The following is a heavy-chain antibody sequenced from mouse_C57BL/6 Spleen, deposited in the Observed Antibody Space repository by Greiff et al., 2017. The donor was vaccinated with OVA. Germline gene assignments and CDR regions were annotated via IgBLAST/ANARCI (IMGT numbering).Heavy chain of an antibody. CDR3: ARGADYYGHFDY. J-gene: IGHJ2*01. CDR2: ISYDGSN. D-gene: IGHD1-2*01. Sequence: EVKLMESGPGLVKPSQSLSLTCSVTGYSITSGYYWNWIRQFPGNKLEWMGYISYDGSNNYNPSLKNRISITRDTSKNQFFLKLNSVTTEDTATYYWARGADYYGHFDYWGQGTTLTVSS. V-gene: IGHV3-6*01. CDR1: GYSITSGYY.